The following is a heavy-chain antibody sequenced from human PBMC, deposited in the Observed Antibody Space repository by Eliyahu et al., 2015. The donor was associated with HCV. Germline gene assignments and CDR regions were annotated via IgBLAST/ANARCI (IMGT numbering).Heavy chain of an antibody. D-gene: IGHD1-1*01. V-gene: IGHV1-69*04. CDR3: AREGRALERHLSRHFDP. CDR1: GGTFSSYA. Sequence: QVQLVQSGAEVKKPGSSVKVSCKASGGTFSSYAISWVRQAPGQGLEWMGRIIPILGIANYAQKFQGRVTITADKSTSTAYMELSSLRSEDTAVYYCAREGRALERHLSRHFDPWGQGTLVTVSS. CDR2: IIPILGIA. J-gene: IGHJ5*02.